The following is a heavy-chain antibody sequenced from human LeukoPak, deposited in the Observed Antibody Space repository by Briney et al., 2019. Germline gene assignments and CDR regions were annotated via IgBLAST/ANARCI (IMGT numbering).Heavy chain of an antibody. J-gene: IGHJ4*02. CDR2: IYYSGST. CDR3: MSRGY. V-gene: IGHV4-59*01. D-gene: IGHD5/OR15-5a*01. Sequence: SETLSLTCSVSGGSISSYYWSWIRQPPGKGLEWIGYIYYSGSTNYNPSLKSRVTISVDTSKNQFSLKLSSVTAADTAVYYCMSRGYWGQGTLVTVSS. CDR1: GGSISSYY.